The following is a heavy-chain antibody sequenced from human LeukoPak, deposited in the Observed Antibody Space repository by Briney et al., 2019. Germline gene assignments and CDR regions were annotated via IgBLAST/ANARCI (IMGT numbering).Heavy chain of an antibody. CDR2: ISYTGST. CDR3: AREGTSGGLNWLDP. Sequence: SETLSLICTVSGASVSDRLYYWAWIRQSPGQGLEWMGYISYTGSTNYNPSLKSRVTMSVDTSKNQFSLRLSSVNAADTAVYFCAREGTSGGLNWLDPWGQGTLVTVSS. V-gene: IGHV4-61*01. J-gene: IGHJ5*02. D-gene: IGHD3-10*01. CDR1: GASVSDRLYY.